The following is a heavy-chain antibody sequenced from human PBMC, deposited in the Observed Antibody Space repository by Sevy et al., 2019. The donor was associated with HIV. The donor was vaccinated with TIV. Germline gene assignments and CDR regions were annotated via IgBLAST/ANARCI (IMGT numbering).Heavy chain of an antibody. CDR1: GYTLTELS. Sequence: ASVKVSCKVSGYTLTELSMHWVRQAPGKGLEWMGGFDPKDGETIYAQKFQGRVTMTEDTSTDTAYMELSSLRSEDTAVYYCATNSRYFSGSTFYSAEGLFDPWGQGTLVTVSS. V-gene: IGHV1-24*01. CDR3: ATNSRYFSGSTFYSAEGLFDP. J-gene: IGHJ5*02. CDR2: FDPKDGET. D-gene: IGHD2-15*01.